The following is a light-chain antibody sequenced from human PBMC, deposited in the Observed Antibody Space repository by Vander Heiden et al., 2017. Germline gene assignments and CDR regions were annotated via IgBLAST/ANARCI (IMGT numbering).Light chain of an antibody. CDR2: EGN. CDR3: CSYAGSGTYV. Sequence: QSALTPPASVSGSPGQSITISCTGTSSHVGSYNLVSWYQQHPGKAPKLMIYEGNKRPSGVSNRFSGSKSGNTASLTISGLQAEDEADYYCCSYAGSGTYVFGTGTKVTVL. CDR1: SSHVGSYNL. V-gene: IGLV2-23*01. J-gene: IGLJ1*01.